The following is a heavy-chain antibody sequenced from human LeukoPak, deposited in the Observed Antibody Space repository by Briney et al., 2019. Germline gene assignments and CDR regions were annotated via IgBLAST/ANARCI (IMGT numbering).Heavy chain of an antibody. J-gene: IGHJ4*02. CDR3: AKDGVTMIVVDNYFDY. CDR2: ISGSGGST. D-gene: IGHD3-22*01. CDR1: GFTFSSYA. Sequence: GGSLRLSCAASGFTFSSYAMSWVRQAPGKGLEWVSAISGSGGSTYYADSVKGRFTISRDNSKNTQYLQMNSLRAEDTAVYYCAKDGVTMIVVDNYFDYWGQGTLVTVSS. V-gene: IGHV3-23*01.